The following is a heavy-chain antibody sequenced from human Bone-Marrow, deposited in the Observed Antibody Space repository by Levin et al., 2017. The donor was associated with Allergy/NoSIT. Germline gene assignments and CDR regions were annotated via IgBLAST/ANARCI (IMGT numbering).Heavy chain of an antibody. CDR2: ISTYNGQP. V-gene: IGHV1-18*01. CDR3: ARVSNWEYLDY. D-gene: IGHD1-26*01. CDR1: GYEYTNHG. J-gene: IGHJ4*02. Sequence: GASVKVSCKASGYEYTNHGVSWVRQAPGQGLEWMGWISTYNGQPNYAQKFQDRVAMTTDTSTTTAYMELKTLRSDDTAMYFCARVSNWEYLDYWGQGTLVTVSS.